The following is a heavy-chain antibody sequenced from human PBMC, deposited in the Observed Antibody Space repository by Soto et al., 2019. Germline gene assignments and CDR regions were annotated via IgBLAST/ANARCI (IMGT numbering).Heavy chain of an antibody. CDR3: TVTYYDFWSGYQIDY. Sequence: GGSLRLSCAASGFTFSGSAMHWVSQASGKGLEWVGRIRSKANSYATAYAASVKGRFTISRDDSKNTAYLQMNSLKTEDTAVYYCTVTYYDFWSGYQIDYWGQGTLVTVSS. CDR2: IRSKANSYAT. CDR1: GFTFSGSA. J-gene: IGHJ4*02. D-gene: IGHD3-3*01. V-gene: IGHV3-73*01.